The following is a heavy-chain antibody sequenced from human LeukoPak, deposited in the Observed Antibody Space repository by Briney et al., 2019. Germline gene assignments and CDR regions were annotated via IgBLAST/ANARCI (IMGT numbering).Heavy chain of an antibody. Sequence: SETLSLTCAVSGGSISNYYWSWIRQPPGKGLEWIGYIYYSGSTDYNPSLKGRVAISLDTSKSQFSLKLSSVTAADTAVYHCARVDTSSGWYWFDPWGQGTLVTVSS. D-gene: IGHD6-19*01. V-gene: IGHV4-59*01. CDR2: IYYSGST. CDR1: GGSISNYY. CDR3: ARVDTSSGWYWFDP. J-gene: IGHJ5*02.